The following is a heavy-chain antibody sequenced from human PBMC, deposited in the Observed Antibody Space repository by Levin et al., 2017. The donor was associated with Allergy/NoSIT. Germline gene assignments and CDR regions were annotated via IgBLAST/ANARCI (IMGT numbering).Heavy chain of an antibody. Sequence: PSETLSLTCAASGFTFSSYAMSWVRQAPGKGPEWVSGIATSGSTFYADPVRGRCTISRDNSKNTLYLQLNSLRAEDTAVYYCAKEGAAVGIPFHDYWGQGTLVTVSS. D-gene: IGHD6-13*01. J-gene: IGHJ4*02. V-gene: IGHV3-23*01. CDR2: IATSGST. CDR3: AKEGAAVGIPFHDY. CDR1: GFTFSSYA.